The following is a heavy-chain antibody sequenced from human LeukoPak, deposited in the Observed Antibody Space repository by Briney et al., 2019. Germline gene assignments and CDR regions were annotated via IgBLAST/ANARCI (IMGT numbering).Heavy chain of an antibody. V-gene: IGHV3-11*01. D-gene: IGHD3-22*01. J-gene: IGHJ4*02. CDR1: GFTFSDYY. CDR2: ISSSGSTI. Sequence: GGSLGLSCAASGFTFSDYYMSWIRQAPGKGLEWVSYISSSGSTIYYADSVKGRFTISRDNAKNSLYLQMNSLRAEDTAVYYCARSARAYYDSSGYYWGQGTLVTVSS. CDR3: ARSARAYYDSSGYY.